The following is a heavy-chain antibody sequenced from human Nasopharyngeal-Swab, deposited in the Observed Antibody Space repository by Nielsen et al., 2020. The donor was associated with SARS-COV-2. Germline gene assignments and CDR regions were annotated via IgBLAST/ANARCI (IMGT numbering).Heavy chain of an antibody. CDR3: ARDGTHCSGGTCFDN. Sequence: ASVKVSCKASGYSFTNYGVNWVRQAPGQGLEWMGWINTKTGNPTYAQGFTGRFVFSLETSVTTAYLQISSLEAADTAVYYCARDGTHCSGGTCFDNWGQGTLVTVSS. J-gene: IGHJ5*02. D-gene: IGHD2-15*01. CDR1: GYSFTNYG. V-gene: IGHV7-4-1*02. CDR2: INTKTGNP.